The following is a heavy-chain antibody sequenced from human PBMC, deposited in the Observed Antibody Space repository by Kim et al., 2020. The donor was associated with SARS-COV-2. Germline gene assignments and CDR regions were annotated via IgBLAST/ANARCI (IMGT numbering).Heavy chain of an antibody. Sequence: GGSLRLSCASSGFTFSSYAMTWVRQAPGEGLEWVSALSSSGAYTYYADSVKGRFTISRDNSKSTLYLQMNSLRVDDTAIYFCAKGRDHTWYSFDNWGQGTLVTVSS. V-gene: IGHV3-23*01. CDR2: LSSSGAYT. D-gene: IGHD2-21*01. CDR3: AKGRDHTWYSFDN. J-gene: IGHJ4*02. CDR1: GFTFSSYA.